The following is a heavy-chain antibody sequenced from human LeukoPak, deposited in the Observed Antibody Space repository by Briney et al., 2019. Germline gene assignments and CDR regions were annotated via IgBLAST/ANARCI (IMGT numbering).Heavy chain of an antibody. CDR3: ARDPQQLVGATGGGFEY. CDR2: ISAYNGKT. Sequence: ASVKVSCKASGYTFTSYGISWVRQAPGQGLEWMGWISAYNGKTNYAQKFQGRVTMTTDTSTNTAYMELRSLRSDDTAVYYGARDPQQLVGATGGGFEYWGQGTLVTVSS. D-gene: IGHD1-26*01. CDR1: GYTFTSYG. J-gene: IGHJ4*02. V-gene: IGHV1-18*01.